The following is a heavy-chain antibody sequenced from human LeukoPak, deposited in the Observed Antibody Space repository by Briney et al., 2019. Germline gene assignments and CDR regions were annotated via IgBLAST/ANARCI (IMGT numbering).Heavy chain of an antibody. CDR3: AGLRDGGWYYFDY. V-gene: IGHV4-59*08. J-gene: IGHJ4*02. CDR1: GGSISSYY. CDR2: ISDIGSI. D-gene: IGHD2-15*01. Sequence: SETLSLTCTVSGGSISSYYWSWIRQPPGKGLEWIAYISDIGSINYNPSLKSRVTISLDTSKNQFSLKLSSVTAADTAVYYCAGLRDGGWYYFDYWGQGTLVTVSS.